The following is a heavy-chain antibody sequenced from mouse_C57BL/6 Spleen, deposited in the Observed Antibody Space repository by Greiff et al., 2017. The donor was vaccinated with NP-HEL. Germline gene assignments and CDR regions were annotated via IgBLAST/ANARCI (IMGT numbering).Heavy chain of an antibody. D-gene: IGHD1-1*02. CDR2: IDPSDSYT. J-gene: IGHJ4*01. CDR1: GYTFTSYW. Sequence: VQLQQPGAELVMPGASVKLSCKASGYTFTSYWMHWVKQRPGQGLEWIGEIDPSDSYTNYNQKFKGKSTLTVDKSSSTAYMQLSSLTSEDSAVYYCARDVVKRGYYYAMDYWGQGTSVTVSS. CDR3: ARDVVKRGYYYAMDY. V-gene: IGHV1-69*01.